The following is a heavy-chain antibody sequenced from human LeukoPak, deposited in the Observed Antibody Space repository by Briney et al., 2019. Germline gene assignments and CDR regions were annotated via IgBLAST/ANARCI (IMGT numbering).Heavy chain of an antibody. CDR3: AKGRGYSYGYSDY. J-gene: IGHJ4*02. D-gene: IGHD5-18*01. Sequence: PGGSLRLSCAASGFTFSSYTMNWVRQPPGKGLEWVSGIGGSGGSTYYADSVRGRFTISRDNSKNTPYLQMNSLRAEDTAVYYCAKGRGYSYGYSDYWGQGTLVTVSS. V-gene: IGHV3-23*01. CDR2: IGGSGGST. CDR1: GFTFSSYT.